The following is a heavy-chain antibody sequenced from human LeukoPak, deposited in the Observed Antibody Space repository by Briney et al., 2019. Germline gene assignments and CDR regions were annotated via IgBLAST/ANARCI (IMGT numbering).Heavy chain of an antibody. J-gene: IGHJ4*02. V-gene: IGHV4-34*01. CDR2: MYYSGST. CDR1: GGSFSGYY. D-gene: IGHD5-18*01. CDR3: ARHIYNYGYYFDY. Sequence: SETLSLTCAVYGGSFSGYYWSWIRQPPWKGLEWIGSMYYSGSTYYNPSLKSRVSISVDTSKNQFSLRLSSVTAADTAVYYCARHIYNYGYYFDYWGQGTLVTVSS.